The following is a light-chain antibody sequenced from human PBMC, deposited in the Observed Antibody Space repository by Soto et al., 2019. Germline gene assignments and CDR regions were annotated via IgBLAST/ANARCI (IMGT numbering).Light chain of an antibody. V-gene: IGKV1-9*01. Sequence: IQLTQSPSSLSASVGDRVTIPCRASQGINIDLAWYQQQPGKSPNLLILAAFTLQSGVPSRFCGRGSGIEFTLPIRSLQPEDAAPYYCKQLNIYPHTLGGGTKVDI. CDR1: QGINID. CDR2: AAF. CDR3: KQLNIYPHT. J-gene: IGKJ4*01.